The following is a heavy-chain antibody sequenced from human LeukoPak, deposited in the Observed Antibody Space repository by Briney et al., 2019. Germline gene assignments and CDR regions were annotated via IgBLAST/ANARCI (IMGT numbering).Heavy chain of an antibody. V-gene: IGHV4-39*01. CDR2: IYYSGST. CDR3: ARHRYDFWSGYYDY. CDR1: GGSISSSSYY. J-gene: IGHJ4*02. D-gene: IGHD3-3*01. Sequence: SETLSLTCTVSGGSISSSSYYWGWIRQPPGRGREGIGSIYYSGSTYYNPSLKSRVTISVDTSKDQFSLKLSSVTAADTAVYYCARHRYDFWSGYYDYWGQGTLVTVSS.